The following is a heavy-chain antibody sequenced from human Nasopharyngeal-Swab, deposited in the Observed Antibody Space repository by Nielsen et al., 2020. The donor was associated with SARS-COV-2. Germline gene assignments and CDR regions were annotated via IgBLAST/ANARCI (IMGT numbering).Heavy chain of an antibody. CDR2: INAGNGNT. J-gene: IGHJ6*03. Sequence: ASVKVSCKASGYTFTNYAIHWVRQAPGQRLEWMGWINAGNGNTEYSQKFQGRVTLTRDTSATTACMELSSLRSEDTAVYYCARGLFCSGGSCYGSYYYYMDVWGKGTTVTVSS. CDR3: ARGLFCSGGSCYGSYYYYMDV. D-gene: IGHD2-15*01. CDR1: GYTFTNYA. V-gene: IGHV1-3*01.